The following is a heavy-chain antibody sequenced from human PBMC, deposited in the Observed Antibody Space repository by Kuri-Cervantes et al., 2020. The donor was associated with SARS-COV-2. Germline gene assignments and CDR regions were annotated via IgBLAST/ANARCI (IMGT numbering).Heavy chain of an antibody. CDR1: GYSISSGYY. D-gene: IGHD2-15*01. J-gene: IGHJ6*03. CDR2: IYHSGIT. Sequence: GSLRLSCAVSGYSISSGYYWGWIRQPPGKGLEWIGSIYHSGITYYNPSLKSRVTISVDTSKNHFSLKLSSVTAADTAVYYCARGRRYCSGGSCWRYYYYYMDVWGKGTTVTVSS. V-gene: IGHV4-38-2*01. CDR3: ARGRRYCSGGSCWRYYYYYMDV.